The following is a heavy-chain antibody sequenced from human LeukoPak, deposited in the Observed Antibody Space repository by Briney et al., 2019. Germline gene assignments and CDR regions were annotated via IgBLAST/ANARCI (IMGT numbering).Heavy chain of an antibody. CDR2: MKPNSGNT. J-gene: IGHJ6*03. CDR1: GYSFTSYD. D-gene: IGHD6-19*01. Sequence: GASVKVSFKASGYSFTSYDINWVRQATGQGLEWMGWMKPNSGNTGYAQKFQGRVTITRNTSISTAYMELSSLRSEDTAVYYCARAQSSSGWFYYYYMDVWGKGTTVTVSS. V-gene: IGHV1-8*03. CDR3: ARAQSSSGWFYYYYMDV.